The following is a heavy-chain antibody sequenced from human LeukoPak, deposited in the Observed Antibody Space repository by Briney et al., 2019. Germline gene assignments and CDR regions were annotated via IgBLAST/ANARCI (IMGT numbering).Heavy chain of an antibody. CDR1: GYTFTNYD. CDR2: MNPNSGHM. J-gene: IGHJ4*02. CDR3: ARGYTYGQLDS. Sequence: ASVKVPCKTSGYTFTNYDINWVRQAPGQGLEWMAWMNPNSGHMDFTQKFQGRLTMTRNTPMSTAYMELSSLRSDDTAVYYCARGYTYGQLDSWGQGTLVTVSS. D-gene: IGHD5-18*01. V-gene: IGHV1-8*01.